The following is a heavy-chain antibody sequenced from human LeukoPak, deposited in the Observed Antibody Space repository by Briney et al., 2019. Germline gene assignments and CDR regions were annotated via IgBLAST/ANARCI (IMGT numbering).Heavy chain of an antibody. J-gene: IGHJ4*02. CDR2: ISSSSYI. D-gene: IGHD6-6*01. V-gene: IGHV3-21*01. CDR3: ARDRQLLNDY. Sequence: PGGSLRLSCAASGFTFSSYSMNWVRQAPGKGLEWVSSISSSSYIYYADSVKGRFAISRDNAKNSLYLQMNSLRAEDTAVYYCARDRQLLNDYWGQGTLVTVSS. CDR1: GFTFSSYS.